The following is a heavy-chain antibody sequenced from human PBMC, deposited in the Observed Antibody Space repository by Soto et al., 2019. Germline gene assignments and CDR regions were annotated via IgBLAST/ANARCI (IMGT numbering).Heavy chain of an antibody. Sequence: ASVKVSCKASGGTFSSYAISWVRQAPGQGLEWMGGIIPIFGTANYAQKFQGRVTITADESTSTAYMELSSLRSEDTAVYYCARDSSGWYYVDGYGGQSWFDPWGQGTLVTVSS. CDR2: IIPIFGTA. CDR1: GGTFSSYA. D-gene: IGHD6-19*01. V-gene: IGHV1-69*13. J-gene: IGHJ5*02. CDR3: ARDSSGWYYVDGYGGQSWFDP.